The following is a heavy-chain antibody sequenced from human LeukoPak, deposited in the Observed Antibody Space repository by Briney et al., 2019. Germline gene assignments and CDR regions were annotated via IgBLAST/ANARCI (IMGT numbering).Heavy chain of an antibody. CDR1: GYSISSGYY. D-gene: IGHD3-10*01. CDR3: ARSFFRYGSGSYVTYHAFDI. Sequence: SETLSLTCTVSGYSISSGYYWGWIRQPPGKGLEWIGSIYHSGSTYYNPSLKSRVTISVDTSKNQFSLKLSSVTAADTAVYYCARSFFRYGSGSYVTYHAFDIWGQGTMVTVSS. CDR2: IYHSGST. V-gene: IGHV4-38-2*02. J-gene: IGHJ3*02.